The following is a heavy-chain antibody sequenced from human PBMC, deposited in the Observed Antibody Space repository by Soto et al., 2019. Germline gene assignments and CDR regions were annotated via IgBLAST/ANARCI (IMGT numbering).Heavy chain of an antibody. J-gene: IGHJ6*02. CDR3: VKWVAAAHYYYYGMDV. Sequence: QAGGSLRLSCSASGFTFSSYAMHWVRQAPGKGLEYVSAISSNGGSTYYADSVKGRFTISRDNSKNTLYLQMSSLRAEDTAVYYCVKWVAAAHYYYYGMDVWGQGTTVTVSS. D-gene: IGHD6-13*01. CDR1: GFTFSSYA. CDR2: ISSNGGST. V-gene: IGHV3-64D*06.